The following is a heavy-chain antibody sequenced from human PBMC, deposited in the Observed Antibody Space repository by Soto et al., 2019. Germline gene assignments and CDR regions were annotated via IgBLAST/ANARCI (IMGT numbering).Heavy chain of an antibody. V-gene: IGHV1-69*01. J-gene: IGHJ6*02. CDR1: GGSLSSYA. Sequence: QVQLVQSGAEVKKPGSSVKVSCKASGGSLSSYAISWVRQAPGQGLEWMGGIIPIVGTGNYAQNFQGRVTITADESASSAYMELSSLRSEDKAMYYCARDLRAAGRPGMDVWGQGTTVTVPS. CDR2: IIPIVGTG. D-gene: IGHD6-13*01. CDR3: ARDLRAAGRPGMDV.